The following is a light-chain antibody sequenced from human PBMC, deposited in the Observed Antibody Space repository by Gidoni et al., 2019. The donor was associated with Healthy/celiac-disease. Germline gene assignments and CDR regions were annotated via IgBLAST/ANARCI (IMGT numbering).Light chain of an antibody. J-gene: IGKJ4*01. Sequence: AIRMTQSPSSFSASTGDRVTITCRASQGISSYLAWYQQKPGKAPKLLIYAASTLQSGVPSRFSGSGSGTDFTLTISCLQSEDFATYYCQQDYSYPLTFXGXTKVEIK. CDR3: QQDYSYPLT. CDR2: AAS. CDR1: QGISSY. V-gene: IGKV1-8*01.